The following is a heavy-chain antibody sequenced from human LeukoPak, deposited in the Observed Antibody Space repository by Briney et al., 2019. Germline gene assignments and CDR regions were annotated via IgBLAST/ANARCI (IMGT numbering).Heavy chain of an antibody. CDR1: GFTFRTYA. D-gene: IGHD1-1*01. J-gene: IGHJ4*02. CDR3: AKRALWRTAYYFDY. Sequence: PGGSLRLSCAASGFTFRTYAMTWVRQAPGMGLEWVSGISGSGRDTYYADSVKGRYTISRDNSKNTLHLQMNSLRAEDTAVYYCAKRALWRTAYYFDYWGQGTLVTVSS. CDR2: ISGSGRDT. V-gene: IGHV3-23*01.